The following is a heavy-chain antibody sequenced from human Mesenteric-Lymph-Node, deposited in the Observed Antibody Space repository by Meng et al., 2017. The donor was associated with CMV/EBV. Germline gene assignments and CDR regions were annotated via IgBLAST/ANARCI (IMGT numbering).Heavy chain of an antibody. D-gene: IGHD6-13*01. J-gene: IGHJ5*02. CDR3: AGRIAAAGSRWFDP. CDR2: IIPILGIA. Sequence: QVQLVQSGAEVKKPGSSVKVSCKASGGTFSSYTISWVRQAPGQGLEWMGRIIPILGIANYAQKFQGRVTITADKSTSTAYMELSSLRSEDTAVYYCAGRIAAAGSRWFDPWGQGTLVTVSS. V-gene: IGHV1-69*02. CDR1: GGTFSSYT.